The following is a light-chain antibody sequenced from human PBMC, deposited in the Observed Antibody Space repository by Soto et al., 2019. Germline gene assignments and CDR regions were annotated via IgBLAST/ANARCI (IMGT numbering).Light chain of an antibody. CDR3: QQRHNWPIT. J-gene: IGKJ1*01. Sequence: DIVLTHPPATLPQSPGERPTLSCSPSQSVSSNVAWYQQTPGQAPRLLIYGASTRATGIPARFSGSGSGTEFTLTISSLQSEDFAVYCWQQRHNWPITFGQGTKVDIK. CDR1: QSVSSN. V-gene: IGKV3-15*01. CDR2: GAS.